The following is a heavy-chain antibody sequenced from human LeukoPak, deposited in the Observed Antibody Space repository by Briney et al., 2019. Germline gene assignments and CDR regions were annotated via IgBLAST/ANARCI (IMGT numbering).Heavy chain of an antibody. CDR2: IYYSGST. Sequence: SETLSLTGTVSGGSISSGDYYWSWIRQPPGKGLEWIGYIYYSGSTYYNPSLKSRVTISVDTSKNQFSLKLSSVTAADTAVYYCARDYGGTYYFDYWGQGTLVTVSS. CDR3: ARDYGGTYYFDY. CDR1: GGSISSGDYY. D-gene: IGHD4-23*01. V-gene: IGHV4-30-4*01. J-gene: IGHJ4*02.